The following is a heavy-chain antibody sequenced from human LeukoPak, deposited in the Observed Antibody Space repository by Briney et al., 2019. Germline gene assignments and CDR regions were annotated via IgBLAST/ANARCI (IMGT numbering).Heavy chain of an antibody. CDR3: ARDPRGSYRENWFDP. Sequence: ASVKVSCKASGYTFTSYGISWVRQAPGQGLEWMGWISAYNGNTNHAQKLQGRVTMTTDTSTSTAYMELRSLRSDDTAVYYCARDPRGSYRENWFDPWGQGTLVTVSS. V-gene: IGHV1-18*04. CDR1: GYTFTSYG. CDR2: ISAYNGNT. J-gene: IGHJ5*02. D-gene: IGHD3-16*02.